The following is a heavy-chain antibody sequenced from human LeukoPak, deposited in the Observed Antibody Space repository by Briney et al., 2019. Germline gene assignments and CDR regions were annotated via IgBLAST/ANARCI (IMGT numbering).Heavy chain of an antibody. CDR3: AKDLGVQWRLPYYFDD. CDR2: ISYDGSNK. D-gene: IGHD3-3*01. J-gene: IGHJ4*02. V-gene: IGHV3-30*18. CDR1: GFIFSIYG. Sequence: PGGSLRLSCAASGFIFSIYGMHWVRQAPGKGLEWVAVISYDGSNKYYADSVKGRFTISRDNSKNTLCLQMNSLRGEDTAVYYCAKDLGVQWRLPYYFDDWGQGTLVTVSS.